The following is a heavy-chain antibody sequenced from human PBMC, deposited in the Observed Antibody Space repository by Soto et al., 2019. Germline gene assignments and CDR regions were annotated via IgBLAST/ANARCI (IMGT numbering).Heavy chain of an antibody. CDR1: GDSVGHGPYS. CDR3: ARVGSSCHSGGCYYYYGLGV. J-gene: IGHJ6*02. V-gene: IGHV4-61*01. D-gene: IGHD1-26*01. Sequence: QVRLQESGPGLVKPSETLSLSCLVSGDSVGHGPYSWSWIRQSPGEGLDWIAYIYYSGSTNVNPSLESRVNISIDMSKNQFFLELRSVTAADAAVYFWARVGSSCHSGGCYYYYGLGVWGQGTTVAMSS. CDR2: IYYSGST.